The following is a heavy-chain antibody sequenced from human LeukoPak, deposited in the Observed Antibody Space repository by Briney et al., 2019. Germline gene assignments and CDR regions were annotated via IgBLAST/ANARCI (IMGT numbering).Heavy chain of an antibody. D-gene: IGHD1-26*01. CDR2: ISAYNNNT. CDR3: ARADRVESYYPDDAFDI. V-gene: IGHV1-18*01. Sequence: GASVKVSCKASGYTFTSYGISWVQQAPGQGLEWMGWISAYNNNTIYAQKFQGRLTMTTDTSTSTAYMELRSLRSDDTAVYYCARADRVESYYPDDAFDIWGQGTMVTVSS. J-gene: IGHJ3*02. CDR1: GYTFTSYG.